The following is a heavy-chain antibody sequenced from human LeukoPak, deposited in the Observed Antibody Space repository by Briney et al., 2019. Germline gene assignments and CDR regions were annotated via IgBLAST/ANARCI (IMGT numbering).Heavy chain of an antibody. Sequence: GGSLRLSCAASGFTFSSYSMNWVRQAPGKGLEWVSSISSSSSYIYYADSVKGRFTISRDNSKNTLYLQMNSLRPEDTAVYYCARDRGGYYEIRYFDLWGRGTLVTVSS. CDR2: ISSSSSYI. J-gene: IGHJ2*01. CDR1: GFTFSSYS. D-gene: IGHD3-22*01. V-gene: IGHV3-21*01. CDR3: ARDRGGYYEIRYFDL.